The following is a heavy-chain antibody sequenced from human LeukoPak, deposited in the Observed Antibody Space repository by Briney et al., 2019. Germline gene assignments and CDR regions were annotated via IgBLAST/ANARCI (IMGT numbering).Heavy chain of an antibody. CDR3: ARDFSYYYGSGSYPFDP. V-gene: IGHV1-3*01. CDR1: GYTFTSYA. D-gene: IGHD3-10*01. CDR2: INAGNGNT. J-gene: IGHJ5*02. Sequence: ASVKVSCKASGYTFTSYAMHWVRQAPGQRLEWMGWINAGNGNTKYSQKFQGRVTITRDTSASTAYMGLSSLRSEDTAVYYCARDFSYYYGSGSYPFDPWGQGTLVTVSS.